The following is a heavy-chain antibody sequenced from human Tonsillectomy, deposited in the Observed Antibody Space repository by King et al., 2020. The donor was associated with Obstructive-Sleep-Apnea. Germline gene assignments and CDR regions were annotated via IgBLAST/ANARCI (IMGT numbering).Heavy chain of an antibody. CDR1: GFTFGDYA. Sequence: VQLVESGGGVVQPGRSLRLSCTASGFTFGDYAVSWFRQAPGKGLEWVGFIRSKADGGTTEYAASVKGRFTISRDDSKSFAYLQMNSVKSEDTAVFYCSRGVLVIAYYFDYWGQGTLVTVSS. D-gene: IGHD3-9*01. CDR2: IRSKADGGTT. J-gene: IGHJ4*02. CDR3: SRGVLVIAYYFDY. V-gene: IGHV3-49*03.